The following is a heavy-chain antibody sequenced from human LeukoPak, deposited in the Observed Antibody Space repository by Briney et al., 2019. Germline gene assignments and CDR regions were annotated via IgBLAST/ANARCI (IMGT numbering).Heavy chain of an antibody. J-gene: IGHJ4*02. Sequence: SETLSLTCAVYGGSFSGYYWSWIRQPPGKGLEWIGEINHSGSTNYNPSLKSRVTISVDTSKNQFSLKLSPVTAADTAVYYWARARGAYYGAGSYYPSSSYFDYWGQGTLVTVSS. V-gene: IGHV4-34*01. CDR3: ARARGAYYGAGSYYPSSSYFDY. CDR2: INHSGST. D-gene: IGHD3-10*01. CDR1: GGSFSGYY.